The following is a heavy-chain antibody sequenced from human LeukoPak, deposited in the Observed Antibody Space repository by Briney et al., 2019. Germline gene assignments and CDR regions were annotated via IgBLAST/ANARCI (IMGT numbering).Heavy chain of an antibody. CDR3: ARSPSGYRFDS. D-gene: IGHD3-22*01. Sequence: SSETLSLTCTVSGGSISSYYWSWIRQPPGKGLEWIGYISNSGSTNYHPSLKSRVTISSDTSKTQFTLKLTSVTAADTAVYYCARSPSGYRFDSWGQGTLVTVSS. V-gene: IGHV4-59*01. J-gene: IGHJ4*02. CDR2: ISNSGST. CDR1: GGSISSYY.